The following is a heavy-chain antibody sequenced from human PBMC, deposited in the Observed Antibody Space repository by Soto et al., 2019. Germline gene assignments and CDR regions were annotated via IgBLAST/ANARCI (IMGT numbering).Heavy chain of an antibody. CDR1: GGSISSSSYY. Sequence: PSETLSLTCTVSGGSISSSSYYWGWIRQPPGKGLEWIGSIYYSGSTYYNPSLKSRVTISVDTSKNQFSLKLSSVTAADTAVYYCASGYSSFYYYGMDVWGQGTTVTVSS. V-gene: IGHV4-39*01. CDR2: IYYSGST. J-gene: IGHJ6*02. D-gene: IGHD6-13*01. CDR3: ASGYSSFYYYGMDV.